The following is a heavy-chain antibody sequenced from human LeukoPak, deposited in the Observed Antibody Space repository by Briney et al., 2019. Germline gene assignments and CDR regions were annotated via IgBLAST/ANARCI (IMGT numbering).Heavy chain of an antibody. CDR3: AKDEVLRFLEWLSPGAFDI. D-gene: IGHD3-3*01. CDR2: IRYDGSNK. CDR1: GFPFSSYG. V-gene: IGHV3-30*02. J-gene: IGHJ3*02. Sequence: PGGSLSLSCAASGFPFSSYGMHWVRQAPGKGLEGVAFIRYDGSNKYFADSVKCRFTISRDNSKSTLYLQMNSLRAEDTAVYYCAKDEVLRFLEWLSPGAFDIWGQGTMVTVSS.